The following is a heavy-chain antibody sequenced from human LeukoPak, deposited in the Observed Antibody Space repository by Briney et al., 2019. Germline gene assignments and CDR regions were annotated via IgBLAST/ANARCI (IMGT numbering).Heavy chain of an antibody. Sequence: GGSLRLSCAASGFTLSSYPMHWVRQAPGKGLEWLAVIAYDGSITLYTDSVKGRFTISRDSSKNTLYLQMNSLRTEDTAVYYCAREGPYHFDYWGQGTLVTVSS. CDR2: IAYDGSIT. CDR3: AREGPYHFDY. CDR1: GFTLSSYP. V-gene: IGHV3-30-3*01. J-gene: IGHJ4*02.